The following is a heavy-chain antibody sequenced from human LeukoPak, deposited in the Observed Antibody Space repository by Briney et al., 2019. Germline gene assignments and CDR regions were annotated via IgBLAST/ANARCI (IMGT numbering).Heavy chain of an antibody. CDR3: ARHGGGFDI. CDR2: IHPRDSDT. Sequence: GESLKISCKGSGYTFTTYWIAWVRQMPGKGLELMGIIHPRDSDTRYSPSFQGQVVFSADKSITTAYLQWSSLKASDTAMYYCARHGGGFDIWGQGTMVTVSS. V-gene: IGHV5-51*01. J-gene: IGHJ3*02. CDR1: GYTFTTYW. D-gene: IGHD3-16*01.